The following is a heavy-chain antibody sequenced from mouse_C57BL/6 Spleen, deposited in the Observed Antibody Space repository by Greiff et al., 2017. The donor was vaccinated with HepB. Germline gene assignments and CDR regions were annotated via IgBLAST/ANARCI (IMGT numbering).Heavy chain of an antibody. J-gene: IGHJ4*01. V-gene: IGHV1-53*01. Sequence: QVQLQQSGTELVKPGASVKLSCKASGYTFTSYWMHWVKQRPGQGLEWIGIINPSNGGTNYNEKFKSKATLTVDKSSSTAYMQLSSLTAEDSAVYYCARYGTAAGAMDYWGQGTSVTVSS. CDR1: GYTFTSYW. CDR2: INPSNGGT. D-gene: IGHD3-3*01. CDR3: ARYGTAAGAMDY.